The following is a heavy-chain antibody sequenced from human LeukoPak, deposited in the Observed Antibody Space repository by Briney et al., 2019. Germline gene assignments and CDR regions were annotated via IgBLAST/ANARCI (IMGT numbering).Heavy chain of an antibody. CDR3: ARHMTTVVTSLDY. Sequence: ASVKVSCKASGYDFSSYGLSWVRHVPGQGLQWMGWISVYDGKTDYGPLQGRVTMTTDTSTGTAYMELRNLRSEDTAIYHCARHMTTVVTSLDYWGQGTMVTVSS. V-gene: IGHV1-18*01. D-gene: IGHD4-23*01. CDR1: GYDFSSYG. J-gene: IGHJ4*02. CDR2: ISVYDGKT.